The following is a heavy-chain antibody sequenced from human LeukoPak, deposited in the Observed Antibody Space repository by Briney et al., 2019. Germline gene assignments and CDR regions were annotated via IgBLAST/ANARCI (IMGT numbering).Heavy chain of an antibody. Sequence: GSLRLSCAASGFTFSSYAMSWVRQAPGKGLEWVSAISGSGGSTYYADSVKGRFTISRDNSKNTLYLQMNSLRAEDTAVYYCAKDPLVGAKSRNAFDVWGQGTMVTVSS. J-gene: IGHJ3*01. D-gene: IGHD1-26*01. CDR1: GFTFSSYA. CDR3: AKDPLVGAKSRNAFDV. CDR2: ISGSGGST. V-gene: IGHV3-23*01.